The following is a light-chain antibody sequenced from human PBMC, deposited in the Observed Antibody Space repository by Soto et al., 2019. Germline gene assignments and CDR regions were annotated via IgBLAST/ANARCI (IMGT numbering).Light chain of an antibody. CDR1: SSDVGTYEY. V-gene: IGLV2-14*03. Sequence: QSALTQPASVSGSPGQSITISCTGTSSDVGTYEYVSWYQHHPGKAPKLMIYDVSNRPSGVSDRFSGSKSGNTASLTISGLQAEDEADHYCSSYASNGDVLFGGGTKVTVL. CDR3: SSYASNGDVL. J-gene: IGLJ2*01. CDR2: DVS.